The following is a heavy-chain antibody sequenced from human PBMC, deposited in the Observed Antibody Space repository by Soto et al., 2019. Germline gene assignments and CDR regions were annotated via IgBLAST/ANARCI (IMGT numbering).Heavy chain of an antibody. J-gene: IGHJ4*02. CDR2: MTPISGDT. CDR3: ARNLYNTGSFDH. D-gene: IGHD3-10*01. CDR1: GYTFTNYD. V-gene: IGHV1-8*02. Sequence: QVQLVQSGAEVKKPGASVKVSCKASGYTFTNYDINRVRQATGQGLEWVGWMTPISGDTGYAQNFQGRVTMTRDTPRSTAYLELSSLTSEDTAVYYCARNLYNTGSFDHWGQGTLVTVSS.